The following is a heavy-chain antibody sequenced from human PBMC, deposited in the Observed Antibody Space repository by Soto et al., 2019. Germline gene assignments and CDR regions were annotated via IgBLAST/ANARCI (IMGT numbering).Heavy chain of an antibody. CDR1: GYTFTSND. V-gene: IGHV1-8*01. CDR2: MNPKSGDA. D-gene: IGHD2-8*02. CDR3: ARGRPGGGVKRSWFDP. Sequence: QVKLVQSGAEVKKPGASVKVSCKASGYTFTSNDIYWLRQAPGQGPEWMGWMNPKSGDARYAQKFQDRLIMTRDTSITTAYMELTSLTSEDTAVYYCARGRPGGGVKRSWFDPWGQGTLVTVSS. J-gene: IGHJ5*02.